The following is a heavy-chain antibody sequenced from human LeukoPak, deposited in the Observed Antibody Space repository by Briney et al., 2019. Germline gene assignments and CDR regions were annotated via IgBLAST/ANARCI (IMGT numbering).Heavy chain of an antibody. CDR3: ARDSSGPWYADY. V-gene: IGHV1-46*01. J-gene: IGHJ4*02. CDR2: INPSGGST. D-gene: IGHD6-19*01. Sequence: GASVKVSCKASGYTFTNYGISWVRQAPGQGLEWMGIINPSGGSTSYAQKFQGRVTMTRDTSTSTVYMELSSLRSEDTAVYYCARDSSGPWYADYWGQGTLVTVSS. CDR1: GYTFTNYG.